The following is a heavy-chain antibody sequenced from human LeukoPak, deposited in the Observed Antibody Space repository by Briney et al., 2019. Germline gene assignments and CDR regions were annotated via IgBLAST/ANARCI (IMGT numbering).Heavy chain of an antibody. V-gene: IGHV1-2*02. CDR1: GYTFTGYY. CDR2: INPNSGGT. CDR3: ARDGDRSGKVDP. D-gene: IGHD3-10*01. Sequence: ASVKVSCKASGYTFTGYYMHWVRQAPGQGLEWMGWINPNSGGTNYAQKFQGRVTMTRDTSISTAYMELSRLRSGDTAVYYCARDGDRSGKVDPWGQGTLVTVSS. J-gene: IGHJ5*02.